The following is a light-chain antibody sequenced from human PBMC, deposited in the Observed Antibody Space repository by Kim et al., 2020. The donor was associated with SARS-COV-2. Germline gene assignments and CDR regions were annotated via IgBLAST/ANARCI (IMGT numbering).Light chain of an antibody. Sequence: EIVLTQSPGTLSLSPGERATLSCRASQSVSSSYLAWYQQKPGQAPRLLIYGASSRATGIPDRFSCSGSGTDFTLTISRLEPEDYAVYYCQQYGSSRTFGGGTKVDIK. J-gene: IGKJ4*01. CDR2: GAS. CDR3: QQYGSSRT. CDR1: QSVSSSY. V-gene: IGKV3-20*01.